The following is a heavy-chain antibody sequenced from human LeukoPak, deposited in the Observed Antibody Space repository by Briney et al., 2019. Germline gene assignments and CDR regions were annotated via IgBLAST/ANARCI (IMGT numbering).Heavy chain of an antibody. V-gene: IGHV3-30*03. J-gene: IGHJ3*02. CDR1: GFTFSSYG. CDR2: ISYDGSNK. Sequence: PGGSLRLSCAASGFTFSSYGMHWVCQAPGKGLEWAAVISYDGSNKYYADPVKGRFTISRDNSKNTLYLQMNSLRAEDTAVYYCATLGTMIVVDYAFDIWGQGTMVTVSS. CDR3: ATLGTMIVVDYAFDI. D-gene: IGHD3-22*01.